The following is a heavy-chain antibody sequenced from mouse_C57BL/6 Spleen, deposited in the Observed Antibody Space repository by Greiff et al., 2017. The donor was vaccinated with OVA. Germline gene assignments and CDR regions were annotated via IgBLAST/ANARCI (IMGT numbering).Heavy chain of an antibody. CDR1: GYTFTDYY. D-gene: IGHD1-1*01. Sequence: EVQLQQSGPELVKPGASVKISCKASGYTFTDYYMNWVKQSHGKSLEWIGDINPNNGGTSYNQKFKGKATLTVDKSSSTAYMELRSLTSEDSAVYYCARLYGSSYPYWYFDVWGTGTTVTVSS. CDR2: INPNNGGT. J-gene: IGHJ1*03. V-gene: IGHV1-26*01. CDR3: ARLYGSSYPYWYFDV.